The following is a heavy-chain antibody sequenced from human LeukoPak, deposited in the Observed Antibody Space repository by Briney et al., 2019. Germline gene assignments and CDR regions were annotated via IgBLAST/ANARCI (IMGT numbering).Heavy chain of an antibody. D-gene: IGHD6-6*01. CDR1: GGSISSSNW. Sequence: SGTLSLTCAVSGGSISSSNWWSWVRQPPGKGLEWIGEIYHSGSTNYNPSLKSRVTISVDKSKNQFSLKLSSVTAADTAVYYCARLSRRAKAARPGYFQHWGQGTLVTVSS. J-gene: IGHJ1*01. CDR2: IYHSGST. CDR3: ARLSRRAKAARPGYFQH. V-gene: IGHV4-4*02.